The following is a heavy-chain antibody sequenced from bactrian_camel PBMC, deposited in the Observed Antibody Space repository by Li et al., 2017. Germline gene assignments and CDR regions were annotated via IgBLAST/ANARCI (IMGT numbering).Heavy chain of an antibody. V-gene: IGHV3-2*01. CDR3: ATDVGLGWNMYNY. D-gene: IGHD5*01. Sequence: HVQLVESGGGLVQPGGSLRPSCAASGFTFSSYYMSWVRQAPGKGPEWVSSISADGTKTSYADSVKGRFTISRDYAKNSVYLQMNSLLSEDTALYYCATDVGLGWNMYNYWGRGTQVTVS. CDR2: ISADGTKT. J-gene: IGHJ4*01. CDR1: GFTFSSYY.